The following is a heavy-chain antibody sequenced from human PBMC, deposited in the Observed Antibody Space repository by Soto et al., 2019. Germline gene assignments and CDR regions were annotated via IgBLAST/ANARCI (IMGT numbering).Heavy chain of an antibody. D-gene: IGHD4-17*01. CDR3: ARRYGYYFDY. J-gene: IGHJ4*02. V-gene: IGHV4-59*08. CDR1: GGSISSYD. Sequence: QVQLQESGPGLVKPSETLSLTCTVSGGSISSYDWSWIRQPPGKGLAWIGYIYYSGSTNYNPSLTSRVTISVDKSKNQLSLELSSVTAADTAVYYCARRYGYYFDYWGQGTLVTVSS. CDR2: IYYSGST.